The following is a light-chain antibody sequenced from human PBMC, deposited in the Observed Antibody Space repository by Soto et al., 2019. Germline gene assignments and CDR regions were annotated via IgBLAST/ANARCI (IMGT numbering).Light chain of an antibody. CDR1: SSDVGAYNY. J-gene: IGLJ1*01. Sequence: ALTQPPSASGSPGQSVTISCTGTSSDVGAYNYVSWYQQLPGKAPKLIIYEVSKRPSGVPDRFSGSKSGNTASLTVSGLQAEDEADYYCTSYAGTYSFFYVFGTGTKVTVL. CDR3: TSYAGTYSFFYV. V-gene: IGLV2-8*01. CDR2: EVS.